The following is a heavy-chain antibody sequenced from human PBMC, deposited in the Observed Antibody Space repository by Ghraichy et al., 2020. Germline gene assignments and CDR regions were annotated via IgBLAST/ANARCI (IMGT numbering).Heavy chain of an antibody. Sequence: SETLSLTCTVSGGSISSYYWSWIRQPPGKGLEWIGYIYYSGSTNYNPSLKSRVTISVDTSKNQFSLKLSSVTAANTAVYYCARDHSLNVAVRDGMDVWGQLTTVTV. J-gene: IGHJ6*02. CDR1: GGSISSYY. CDR3: ARDHSLNVAVRDGMDV. V-gene: IGHV4-59*01. D-gene: IGHD1-1*01. CDR2: IYYSGST.